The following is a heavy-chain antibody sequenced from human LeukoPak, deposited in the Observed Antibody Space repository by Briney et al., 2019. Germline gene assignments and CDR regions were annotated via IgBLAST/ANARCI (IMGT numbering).Heavy chain of an antibody. D-gene: IGHD3-16*01. V-gene: IGHV3-74*01. CDR3: GRLTTAYDTVDP. J-gene: IGHJ5*02. CDR1: GFTFSSYW. Sequence: PGGSLRLSCAASGFTFSSYWMHWVRQAPGKGLVWVSRINSDGSSTSYADSVKGRFTISRDNAKNTLYLQMNSLRAEDTAVYYCGRLTTAYDTVDPWGQGTLVTVSS. CDR2: INSDGSST.